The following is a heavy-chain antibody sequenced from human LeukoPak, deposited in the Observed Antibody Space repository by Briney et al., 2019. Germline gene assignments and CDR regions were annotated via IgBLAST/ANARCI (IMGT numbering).Heavy chain of an antibody. D-gene: IGHD1-26*01. V-gene: IGHV3-23*01. CDR3: AKDPWIVGATGYFDY. Sequence: RPGGSPRLSCAASGFTFSSYAMSWVRQAPGKGLEWVSAISGSGGSTYYADSVKGRFTISRDNSKNTLYLQMNSLRAEDTAVYYCAKDPWIVGATGYFDYWGQGTLVTVSS. CDR1: GFTFSSYA. CDR2: ISGSGGST. J-gene: IGHJ4*02.